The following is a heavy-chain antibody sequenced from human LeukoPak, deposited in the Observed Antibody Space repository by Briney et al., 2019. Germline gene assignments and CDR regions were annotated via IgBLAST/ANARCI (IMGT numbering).Heavy chain of an antibody. V-gene: IGHV4-61*02. Sequence: SQTLSFTCTVSGGSISSGSYYWSWIRQPAGKGLEWIGRIYSSGSTDYNPSLKSRVTISVDTSKNQFSLKLSSVTAADTAVYYCARGVVGVDDGFDFWGQGTMVTVSS. CDR2: IYSSGST. J-gene: IGHJ3*01. CDR1: GGSISSGSYY. D-gene: IGHD2-2*01. CDR3: ARGVVGVDDGFDF.